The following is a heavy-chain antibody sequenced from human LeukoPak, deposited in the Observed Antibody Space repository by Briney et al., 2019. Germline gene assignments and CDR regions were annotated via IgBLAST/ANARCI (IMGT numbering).Heavy chain of an antibody. Sequence: PGGSLRLSCAASGFTLSSYSMHWVRQAPGKGLEFVSAISRNGRNTYYANPVKGRFTISRDISKNTLYLQMGSLRPEDMAVYYCAREISGYQDRYFDNWGQGTLVTVSS. CDR3: AREISGYQDRYFDN. CDR1: GFTLSSYS. D-gene: IGHD3-22*01. V-gene: IGHV3-64*01. J-gene: IGHJ4*02. CDR2: ISRNGRNT.